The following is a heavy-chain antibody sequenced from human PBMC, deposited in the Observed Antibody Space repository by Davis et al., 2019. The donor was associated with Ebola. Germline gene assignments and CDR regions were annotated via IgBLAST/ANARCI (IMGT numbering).Heavy chain of an antibody. CDR2: ISGSGGNT. J-gene: IGHJ6*04. Sequence: PGGSLRLSCADSVITFSSYAMTWVRQAPGKGLEWVSAISGSGGNTYYADSVKGRFTISRDNSKNTMYLQMNSLRGEDTAVYYCARSGLSFGVVKYHYGMDAWGKGTTVTVSS. V-gene: IGHV3-23*01. CDR1: VITFSSYA. D-gene: IGHD3-3*01. CDR3: ARSGLSFGVVKYHYGMDA.